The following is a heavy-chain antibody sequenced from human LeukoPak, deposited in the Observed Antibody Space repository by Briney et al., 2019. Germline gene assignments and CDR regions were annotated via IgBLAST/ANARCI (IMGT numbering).Heavy chain of an antibody. CDR1: GYTFTGYY. V-gene: IGHV1-2*06. Sequence: ASVKVSCKASGYTFTGYYMHWVRQAPGQGLEWMGRINPNSGGTNYAQKFQGRVTMTRDTSISTAYMALSRLRSDDTAVYYCARGGRSSWYEAGDAFDIWGQGTMVTVSS. CDR3: ARGGRSSWYEAGDAFDI. CDR2: INPNSGGT. J-gene: IGHJ3*02. D-gene: IGHD6-13*01.